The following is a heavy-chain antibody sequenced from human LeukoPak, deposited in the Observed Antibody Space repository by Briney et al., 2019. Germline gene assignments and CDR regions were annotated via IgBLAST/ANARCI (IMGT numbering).Heavy chain of an antibody. J-gene: IGHJ3*02. CDR3: STGSGHAFDI. D-gene: IGHD3-10*01. CDR1: ESPFITYW. Sequence: PGGPWSSSFQPSESPFITYWINWFRQFQGKGRVWVSRINSDGSSTSYADSVKGRFTISRDNAKNTLYVQMNSLRAEDTAVYYCSTGSGHAFDIWGRGTMVTVSS. CDR2: INSDGSST. V-gene: IGHV3-74*01.